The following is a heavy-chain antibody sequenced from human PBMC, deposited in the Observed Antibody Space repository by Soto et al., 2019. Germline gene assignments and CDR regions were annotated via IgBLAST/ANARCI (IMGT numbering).Heavy chain of an antibody. CDR3: AKGHDLWSGYLVFG. J-gene: IGHJ4*02. CDR1: GFTFSSYA. CDR2: ISGSGGST. Sequence: EVQLLESGGGLVQPGGSLRLSCAASGFTFSSYAMSWVRQAPGKGLEWVSAISGSGGSTYYADSGKGRFTNSRDNSKNSPHLQSNRLGAEDTAVYYCAKGHDLWSGYLVFGWGQGTMVTVSS. V-gene: IGHV3-23*01. D-gene: IGHD3-3*01.